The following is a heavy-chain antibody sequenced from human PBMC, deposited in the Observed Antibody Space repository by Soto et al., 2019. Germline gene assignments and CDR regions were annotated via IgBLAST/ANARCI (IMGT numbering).Heavy chain of an antibody. CDR2: SHQSGNT. CDR1: GVSISSHDW. D-gene: IGHD5-18*01. V-gene: IGHV4-4*02. CDR3: ATRDTGRVY. Sequence: QVQLQESGPGLVKPSGTLSLTCAVSGVSISSHDWWTWVRQPPGKGLEWIGESHQSGNTNYNSSLESRVTISLDKSKNLFSLQLNSVTVADTAGYYCATRDTGRVYWGQGTLVTVSS. J-gene: IGHJ4*02.